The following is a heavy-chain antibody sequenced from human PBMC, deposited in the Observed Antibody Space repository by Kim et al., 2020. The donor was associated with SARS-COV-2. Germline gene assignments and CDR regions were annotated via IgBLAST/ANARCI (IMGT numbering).Heavy chain of an antibody. D-gene: IGHD3-16*02. CDR3: ARHGYDYIWGSYRPLDY. J-gene: IGHJ4*02. Sequence: LKSRVTISVDTSKNQFSLKLSSVTAADTAVYYCARHGYDYIWGSYRPLDYWGQGTLVTVSS. V-gene: IGHV4-39*01.